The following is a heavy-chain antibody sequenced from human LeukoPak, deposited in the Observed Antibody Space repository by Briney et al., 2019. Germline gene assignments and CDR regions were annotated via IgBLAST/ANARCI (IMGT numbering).Heavy chain of an antibody. V-gene: IGHV3-30*03. CDR2: ISYDGSNK. D-gene: IGHD6-19*01. J-gene: IGHJ4*02. CDR3: ASSAGALIDC. Sequence: GGSLRLSCAASGFTFSNYDMHWVRQAPGKGLEWVAVISYDGSNKYYADSVKGRFTISRDNSKNTVYLQMNSLRAEDTAVYYCASSAGALIDCWGQGTLVIVSS. CDR1: GFTFSNYD.